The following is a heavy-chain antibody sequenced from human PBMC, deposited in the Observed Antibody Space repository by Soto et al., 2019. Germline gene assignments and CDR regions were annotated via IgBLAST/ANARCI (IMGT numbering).Heavy chain of an antibody. Sequence: QVQLVQSGAEVKKPGASVKVSCKASGYSFISYGISWVRQAPGQGLEWLGWINSKINYIEYLQKLQGRVTLTTDTSTSTAYMELRDLRSDDTAVYYCARANYPERTPGPFDIWGQGTVVTVSS. CDR1: GYSFISYG. CDR3: ARANYPERTPGPFDI. D-gene: IGHD1-1*01. J-gene: IGHJ3*02. V-gene: IGHV1-18*01. CDR2: INSKINYI.